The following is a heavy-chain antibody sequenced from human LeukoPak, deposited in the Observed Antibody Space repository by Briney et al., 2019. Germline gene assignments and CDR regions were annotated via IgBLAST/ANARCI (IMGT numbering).Heavy chain of an antibody. CDR3: AKDRYGSGGLWDL. D-gene: IGHD3-10*01. Sequence: GGSLRLSCAASGFIFSNYGMHWVRQAPGKGLEWVAVISYDGSNKYYADSVKGRFTISRDNSKNTLYLQMNSLRAEDTAVYYCAKDRYGSGGLWDLWGQGILVTVSS. CDR2: ISYDGSNK. J-gene: IGHJ5*02. V-gene: IGHV3-30*18. CDR1: GFIFSNYG.